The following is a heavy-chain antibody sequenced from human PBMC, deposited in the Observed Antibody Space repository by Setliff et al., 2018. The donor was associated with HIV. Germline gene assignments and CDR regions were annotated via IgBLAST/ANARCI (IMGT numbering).Heavy chain of an antibody. V-gene: IGHV3-7*01. CDR1: GFTFSNFW. J-gene: IGHJ6*03. Sequence: GGSLRLSCATSGFTFSNFWMTWVRQAPGKGLEWVANIKEDGSETFYVDSVKGRFTISRDNAKNLLFLQMNSLRAEDTAVYYCATNELESDYYYYYMDAWGKGTTVTVSS. CDR3: ATNELESDYYYYYMDA. D-gene: IGHD1-1*01. CDR2: IKEDGSET.